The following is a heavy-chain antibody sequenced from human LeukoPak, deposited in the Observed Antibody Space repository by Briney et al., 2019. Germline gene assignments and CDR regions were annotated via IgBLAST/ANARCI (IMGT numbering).Heavy chain of an antibody. CDR3: ARLRPGRYSSGYYGWYFDY. CDR2: FYYSGST. CDR1: GGSISSGGYY. V-gene: IGHV4-61*08. D-gene: IGHD3-22*01. Sequence: PSQTLSLTCTVSGGSISSGGYYWSWIRQPPGKGLEWIGYFYYSGSTNYKPSLKSQVTISVDTSKNQFSLKLSSVTAADTAVYYCARLRPGRYSSGYYGWYFDYWGQGTLVTVSS. J-gene: IGHJ4*02.